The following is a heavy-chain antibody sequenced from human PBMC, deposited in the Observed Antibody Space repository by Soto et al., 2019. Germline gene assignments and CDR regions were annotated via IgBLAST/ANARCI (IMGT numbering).Heavy chain of an antibody. D-gene: IGHD1-1*01. CDR3: ARERLGVSVTGGGVDS. CDR2: FSPYDGNT. CDR1: GYTFSNFG. J-gene: IGHJ4*02. V-gene: IGHV1-18*01. Sequence: QVQLVQSGGEVKKPGASVKVSCKASGYTFSNFGLSWVRQAPGQGLELMGWFSPYDGNTNYAQKLQGRLTMTTDTSAVTAYMELKSLRSDDSAVYYCARERLGVSVTGGGVDSWGQGSTVTVPS.